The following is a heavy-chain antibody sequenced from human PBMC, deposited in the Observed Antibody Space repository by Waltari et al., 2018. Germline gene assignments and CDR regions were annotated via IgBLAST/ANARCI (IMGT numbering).Heavy chain of an antibody. J-gene: IGHJ4*02. D-gene: IGHD3-10*01. Sequence: EVQLVESGGGLVQPGGSLRLSCAASGFTFNTYWMKGIRQAPGEGLEWVANINPDGSQKFYVDSVKGRFTVSRDNAQNSLYLQMNNLRAEDTAVYYCTTLARGESGDYWGQGTLVTVSS. CDR2: INPDGSQK. V-gene: IGHV3-7*01. CDR1: GFTFNTYW. CDR3: TTLARGESGDY.